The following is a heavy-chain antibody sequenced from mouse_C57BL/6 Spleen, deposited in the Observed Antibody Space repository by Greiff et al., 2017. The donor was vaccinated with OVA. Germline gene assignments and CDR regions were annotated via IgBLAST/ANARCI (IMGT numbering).Heavy chain of an antibody. CDR3: ARSGTTVVAPMDY. CDR1: GYTFTDYN. V-gene: IGHV1-18*01. D-gene: IGHD1-1*01. J-gene: IGHJ4*01. Sequence: VQLKQSGPELVKPGASVKIPCKASGYTFTDYNMDWVKQSHGKSLEWIGDINPNNGGTIYNQQFKGKATLTVDKSSSTAYMELRSLTSEDTAVYYCARSGTTVVAPMDYWGQGTSVTVSS. CDR2: INPNNGGT.